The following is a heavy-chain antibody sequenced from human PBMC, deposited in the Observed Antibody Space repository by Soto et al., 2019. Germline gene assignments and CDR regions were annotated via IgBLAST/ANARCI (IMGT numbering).Heavy chain of an antibody. V-gene: IGHV4-39*01. D-gene: IGHD2-2*01. Sequence: QLQLQESGPGLVKPSETLSLTCTVSGGSISSSSYYWGWIRQPPGKGLEWIGSIYYSGSTYYNPSLKSRVTISVDTSKNQFSLKLSSVTAADTAVYYCARRALPAARGHFDYWGQGTLVTVSS. CDR1: GGSISSSSYY. J-gene: IGHJ4*02. CDR2: IYYSGST. CDR3: ARRALPAARGHFDY.